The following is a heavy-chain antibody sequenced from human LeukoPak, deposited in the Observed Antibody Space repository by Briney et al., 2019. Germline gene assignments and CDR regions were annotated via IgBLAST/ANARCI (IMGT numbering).Heavy chain of an antibody. Sequence: PSETLSLTCTVSGGSISSGDYYWSWIGQPPGKGLEWIGYIYYSGSTYYNPSLKSRVTISVDTSKNQFSLKLSSVTAADTAVYYCARASPYYYDSSGYYRYWRQGTLVTVSS. V-gene: IGHV4-30-4*08. CDR3: ARASPYYYDSSGYYRY. D-gene: IGHD3-22*01. CDR2: IYYSGST. CDR1: GGSISSGDYY. J-gene: IGHJ4*02.